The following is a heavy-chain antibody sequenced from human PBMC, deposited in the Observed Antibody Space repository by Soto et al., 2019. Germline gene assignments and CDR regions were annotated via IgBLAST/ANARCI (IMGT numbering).Heavy chain of an antibody. CDR1: GFTFSSYE. D-gene: IGHD3-9*01. V-gene: IGHV3-48*03. CDR3: ARDLYFDWLLNGSVDY. J-gene: IGHJ4*02. CDR2: ISSSGSTI. Sequence: GSLRLSCAASGFTFSSYEMNWVRQAPGKGLEWVSYISSSGSTIYYADSVKGRFTIPRDNAKNSLYLQMNSLRAEDTAVYYCARDLYFDWLLNGSVDYWGQGTLVTVSS.